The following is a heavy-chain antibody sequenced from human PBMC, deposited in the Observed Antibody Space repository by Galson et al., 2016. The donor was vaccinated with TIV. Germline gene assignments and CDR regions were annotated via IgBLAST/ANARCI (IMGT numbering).Heavy chain of an antibody. J-gene: IGHJ3*01. CDR1: GFTFSSYE. CDR2: ISPSGTI. Sequence: SLRLSCAGSGFTFSSYEVNWVRQAPGKGLEWISYISPSGTIYYADSVKGRFTISRDNAKNSLFLQMNSLRAEDTAVYFCARVATFVDASDLWGQGTVVTVS. CDR3: ARVATFVDASDL. V-gene: IGHV3-48*03. D-gene: IGHD5-12*01.